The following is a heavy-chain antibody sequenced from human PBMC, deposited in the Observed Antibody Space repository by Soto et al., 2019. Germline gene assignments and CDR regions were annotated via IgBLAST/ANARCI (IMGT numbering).Heavy chain of an antibody. CDR1: GFTFTNYA. CDR3: AKREGYGSVDY. D-gene: IGHD1-1*01. J-gene: IGHJ4*02. CDR2: ISGSGGST. Sequence: EVQLLESGGGLVQPGGSLTLSCAASGFTFTNYAMTWVRQAPGKGLEWISLISGSGGSTYYADSVKGRFTISRDNSKNTLHLQMNSLTAENTAVYYCAKREGYGSVDYWGQGTLVTVSS. V-gene: IGHV3-23*01.